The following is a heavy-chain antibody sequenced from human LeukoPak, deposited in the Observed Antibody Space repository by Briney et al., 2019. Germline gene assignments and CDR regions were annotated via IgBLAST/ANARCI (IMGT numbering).Heavy chain of an antibody. D-gene: IGHD6-19*01. V-gene: IGHV4-34*01. CDR1: GGSFSGYY. J-gene: IGHJ2*01. CDR3: ARVLEGSSGQHWYFDL. Sequence: PSETLSLTCAVYGGSFSGYYWSWIRQPPGKGLEWIGEINHSGSTNYNPSLKSRVTISVDTSKNQFSLRLSSVTAADTVVYYCARVLEGSSGQHWYFDLWGRGTLVTVSS. CDR2: INHSGST.